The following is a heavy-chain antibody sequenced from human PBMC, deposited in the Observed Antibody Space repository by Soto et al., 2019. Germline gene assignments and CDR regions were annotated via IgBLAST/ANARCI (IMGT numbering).Heavy chain of an antibody. CDR1: GYTFTSYD. CDR3: ARRGYSSSWYYYYYYGMDV. CDR2: MNPNSGNT. V-gene: IGHV1-8*01. D-gene: IGHD6-13*01. J-gene: IGHJ6*02. Sequence: QVQLVQSGAEVKKPGASVKVSCKASGYTFTSYDINWVRQATGQGLEWMGWMNPNSGNTGYAQKFQGRVTMTRNTSIGTAYMELSSLRSEDTAVYYCARRGYSSSWYYYYYYGMDVWGQGTTVTVSS.